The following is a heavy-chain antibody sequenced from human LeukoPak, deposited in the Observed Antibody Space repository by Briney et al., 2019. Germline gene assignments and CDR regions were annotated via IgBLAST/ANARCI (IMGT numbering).Heavy chain of an antibody. CDR2: INPSGGST. CDR1: GYTFTSYY. D-gene: IGHD2-21*02. J-gene: IGHJ4*02. V-gene: IGHV1-46*01. CDR3: ARGRSWAGVVTAILSY. Sequence: ASVKVSCTASGYTFTSYYMHWVRQAPGQGLEWMGIINPSGGSTSYAQKFQGRVTMTRDTSTSTVYMELSSLRSEDTAVYYCARGRSWAGVVTAILSYWGQGTLVTVSS.